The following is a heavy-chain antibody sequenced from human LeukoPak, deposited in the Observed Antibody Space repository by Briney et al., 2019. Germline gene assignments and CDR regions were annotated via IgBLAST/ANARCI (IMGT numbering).Heavy chain of an antibody. CDR2: IYESGST. J-gene: IGHJ5*02. CDR1: GGSISSGDYY. CDR3: ARDRAHYYDSSGYADWFDP. V-gene: IGHV4-30-4*08. D-gene: IGHD3-22*01. Sequence: SETLSLTCTVSGGSISSGDYYWSWIRQPPGKGLEWIGHIYESGSTYYNPSLKSRVTISVDTSKNQFSLKLSSVTAADTAVYYCARDRAHYYDSSGYADWFDPWGQGTLVTVSS.